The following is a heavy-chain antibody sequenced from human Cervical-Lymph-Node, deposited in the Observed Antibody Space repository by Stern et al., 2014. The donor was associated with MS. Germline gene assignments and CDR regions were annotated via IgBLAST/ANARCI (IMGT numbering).Heavy chain of an antibody. CDR3: ARGLILPSGPFDS. Sequence: QVQLQESGPGLVKPSQTLSLTCTVSGDSIRSGSFYWTWIRQPAGKRLEWIGRLYSSGSTNYNPSLKSRVTISEDTSKTHSFLRRSSVPAADTAVYYCARGLILPSGPFDSWGQGALVTVS. CDR1: GDSIRSGSFY. D-gene: IGHD2-8*02. CDR2: LYSSGST. J-gene: IGHJ4*02. V-gene: IGHV4-61*02.